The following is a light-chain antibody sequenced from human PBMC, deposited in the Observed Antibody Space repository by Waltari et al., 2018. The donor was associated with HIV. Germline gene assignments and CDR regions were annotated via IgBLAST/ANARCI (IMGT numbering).Light chain of an antibody. CDR3: QQYYTTPLT. J-gene: IGKJ4*01. Sequence: DIVMTQSPDSLVVSLGERATINCKSSRSVLSISNDRNYLAWYQQKSGQPPRLLIYWASSRESGVPARFSGSGSRTEFTLTINSLQAEDVAVYYCQQYYTTPLTFGGGTKVEIK. V-gene: IGKV4-1*01. CDR2: WAS. CDR1: RSVLSISNDRNY.